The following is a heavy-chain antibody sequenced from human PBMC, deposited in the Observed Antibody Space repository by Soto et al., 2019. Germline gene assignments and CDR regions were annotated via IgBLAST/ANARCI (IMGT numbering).Heavy chain of an antibody. Sequence: SETLSLTCTVSGGSISSGGYYWSWIRQHPGKGLEWIGYIYYSGSTYYNPSLKSRVTISVDRSKNQFSLKLSSVTAADTAVYYCARGIAAAGTGGWFDPWGQGTLVTVSS. CDR3: ARGIAAAGTGGWFDP. CDR2: IYYSGST. CDR1: GGSISSGGYY. V-gene: IGHV4-31*03. D-gene: IGHD6-13*01. J-gene: IGHJ5*02.